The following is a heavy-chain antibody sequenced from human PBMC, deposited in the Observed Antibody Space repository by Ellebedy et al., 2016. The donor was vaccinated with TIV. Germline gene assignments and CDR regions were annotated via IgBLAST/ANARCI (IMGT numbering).Heavy chain of an antibody. CDR1: GFTFNNYA. V-gene: IGHV3-23*01. CDR3: AKGSPRAVLFDH. Sequence: GGSLRLXXAASGFTFNNYAMNWVRQTPGKGLEWVFTITGSANFTYYADSVKGRFTISRDNSKGTVHLQMNSLRPEDTATYFCAKGSPRAVLFDHWGQGALVTVSS. J-gene: IGHJ4*02. D-gene: IGHD3-10*01. CDR2: ITGSANFT.